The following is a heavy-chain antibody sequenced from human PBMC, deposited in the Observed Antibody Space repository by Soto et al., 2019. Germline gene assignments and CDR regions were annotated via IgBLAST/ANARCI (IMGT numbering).Heavy chain of an antibody. CDR2: ISSSYYI. CDR1: GFTFSSYT. CDR3: ARGDVVVLTATSNFDY. J-gene: IGHJ4*02. D-gene: IGHD2-21*02. V-gene: IGHV3-21*01. Sequence: PGGSRRRSWAASGFTFSSYTMKWVRQAPGKGLEWVASISSSYYIKYADSVKGRFTISRDNAKNSLYLQMNSLRAEDTAVYYCARGDVVVLTATSNFDYWGQGTLVTVSS.